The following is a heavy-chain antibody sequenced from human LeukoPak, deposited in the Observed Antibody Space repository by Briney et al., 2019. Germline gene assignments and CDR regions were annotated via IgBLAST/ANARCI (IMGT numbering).Heavy chain of an antibody. CDR3: ARNILGSDTFDI. J-gene: IGHJ3*02. CDR1: GGSISSGGHY. V-gene: IGHV4-31*11. Sequence: KALETLSLTCAVSGGSISSGGHYWSWIRQHPGRGLEWIGYIYFSGSTYYNPSLKSRVTISLDTSKNQFSLKLNSVTAADTAIYYCARNILGSDTFDIWGQGTLVTVSS. D-gene: IGHD7-27*01. CDR2: IYFSGST.